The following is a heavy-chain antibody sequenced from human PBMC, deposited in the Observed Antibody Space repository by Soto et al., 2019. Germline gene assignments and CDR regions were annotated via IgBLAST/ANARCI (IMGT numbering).Heavy chain of an antibody. Sequence: ASLKVSCKASGYTFTSYDINWVRQATGQGLEWMGWMNPKSGNTGYAQKFQGRVTMTRNTSISTTYMELSSLRSEDTAVYYCAGGPFGFGAYYYYMDVWGKGTTVTVSS. CDR3: AGGPFGFGAYYYYMDV. CDR1: GYTFTSYD. D-gene: IGHD3-16*01. CDR2: MNPKSGNT. J-gene: IGHJ6*03. V-gene: IGHV1-8*01.